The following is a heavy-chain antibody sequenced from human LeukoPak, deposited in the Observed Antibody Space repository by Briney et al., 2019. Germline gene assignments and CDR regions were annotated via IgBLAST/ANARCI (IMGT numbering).Heavy chain of an antibody. CDR2: ISSSGGST. CDR1: GFTFSSYA. V-gene: IGHV3-23*01. Sequence: QPGGSLRLSCAASGFTFSSYAMSWVRQAPGKGLEWVSAISSSGGSTYYADSVKGRFTISRDNSKNTLYLQMNSLRAEDTAVYYCAKNDSGSRGGFDYWGQGTLVTVSS. D-gene: IGHD1-26*01. J-gene: IGHJ4*02. CDR3: AKNDSGSRGGFDY.